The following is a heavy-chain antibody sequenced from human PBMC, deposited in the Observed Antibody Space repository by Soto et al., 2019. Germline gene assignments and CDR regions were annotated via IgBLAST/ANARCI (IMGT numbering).Heavy chain of an antibody. J-gene: IGHJ6*02. D-gene: IGHD1-7*01. CDR3: ASAQGGTTLYCRGMDV. Sequence: QVQLVESGGGVVQPGRSLRLSCAASGFTFSSYAMHWVRQAPGQGLEWVALISYDGSNKYYADSVKGRFTISRDNSKNPRYLQMNSLRPEDTAVYHCASAQGGTTLYCRGMDVWGQGTTVTVSS. CDR2: ISYDGSNK. CDR1: GFTFSSYA. V-gene: IGHV3-30-3*01.